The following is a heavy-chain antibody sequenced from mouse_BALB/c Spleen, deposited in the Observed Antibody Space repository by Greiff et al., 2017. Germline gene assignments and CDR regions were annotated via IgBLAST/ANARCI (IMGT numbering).Heavy chain of an antibody. D-gene: IGHD4-1*01. V-gene: IGHV14-1*02. Sequence: EVKLVESGAELVRPGALVKLSCKASGFNIKDYYMHWVKQRPEQGLEWIGWIDPENGNTIYDPKFQGKASITADTSSNTAYLQLSSLTSEDTAVYYCARSPGTDYWGQGTTRTVSS. CDR3: ARSPGTDY. J-gene: IGHJ2*01. CDR2: IDPENGNT. CDR1: GFNIKDYY.